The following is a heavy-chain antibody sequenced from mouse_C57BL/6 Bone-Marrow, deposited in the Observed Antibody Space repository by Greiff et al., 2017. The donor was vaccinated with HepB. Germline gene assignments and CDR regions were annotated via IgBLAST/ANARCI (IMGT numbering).Heavy chain of an antibody. J-gene: IGHJ1*03. CDR2: IDPEDGDT. CDR1: GFNIKDYY. D-gene: IGHD1-1*01. Sequence: VQLKESGAELVRPGASAKLSCTASGFNIKDYYMHWVKQGPEQGLEGIGRIDPEDGDTEYAPKFQGKATMTADTSSNTAYLQLSSLTSEDTAVYYCTTDGSSWNWYFDVWGTGTTVTVSA. CDR3: TTDGSSWNWYFDV. V-gene: IGHV14-1*01.